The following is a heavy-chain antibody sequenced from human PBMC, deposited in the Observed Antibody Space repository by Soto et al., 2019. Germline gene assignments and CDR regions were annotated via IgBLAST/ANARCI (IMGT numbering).Heavy chain of an antibody. CDR2: IWYDGSNK. CDR1: GFTFSSYG. Sequence: GGSLRLSCAASGFTFSSYGMHWVSQAPGKGLEWVAVIWYDGSNKYYADSVKGRFTISRDNSKNTLYLQMNSLRAEDTAVYYCARDRGSSSRWFDPWGQGTLVTVSS. D-gene: IGHD6-6*01. CDR3: ARDRGSSSRWFDP. V-gene: IGHV3-33*01. J-gene: IGHJ5*02.